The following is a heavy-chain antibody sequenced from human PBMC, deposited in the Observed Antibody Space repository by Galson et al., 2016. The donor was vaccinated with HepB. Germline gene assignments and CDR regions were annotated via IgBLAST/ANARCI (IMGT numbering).Heavy chain of an antibody. CDR1: GFTFSNYA. V-gene: IGHV3-23*01. Sequence: SLRLSCAASGFTFSNYAMSWVRQAPGKGLEWVSAIGGGGGSTYYADSVQGRFTITRDNPENTLYLQMHRLRAEDTAVYYSAREEEDPSYTIDFWGQGTMVSVSS. CDR2: IGGGGGST. J-gene: IGHJ4*02. D-gene: IGHD3-10*01. CDR3: AREEEDPSYTIDF.